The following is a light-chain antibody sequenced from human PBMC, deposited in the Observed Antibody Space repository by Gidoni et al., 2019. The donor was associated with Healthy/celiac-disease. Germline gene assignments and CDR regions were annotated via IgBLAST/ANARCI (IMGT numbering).Light chain of an antibody. CDR2: EVS. Sequence: QSALTQPASVSGSPGQSITISCTGTSSDVGGYNYVSWYQQHPGKAPKLMIYEVSNRPSGVSNRFAGSKSGNTASLTISGLQAEDEADYDCSSYTSSSTLHVFGTGTKVTVL. CDR1: SSDVGGYNY. J-gene: IGLJ1*01. CDR3: SSYTSSSTLHV. V-gene: IGLV2-14*01.